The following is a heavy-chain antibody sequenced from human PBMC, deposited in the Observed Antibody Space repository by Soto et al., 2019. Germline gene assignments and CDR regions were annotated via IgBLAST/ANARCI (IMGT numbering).Heavy chain of an antibody. CDR3: ARVIMIFGVANLGSYFDY. V-gene: IGHV1-18*01. D-gene: IGHD3-3*01. Sequence: QVQLVQSGTEVKKPGASVKVSCKASGYTFSNFGLSWVRQAPGQGLEWMGWISPSNGQTIYAQNFHGRVTMTTDTSRATAHMELRSLISDDTAVYYCARVIMIFGVANLGSYFDYWGQGTRVTVSA. J-gene: IGHJ4*02. CDR1: GYTFSNFG. CDR2: ISPSNGQT.